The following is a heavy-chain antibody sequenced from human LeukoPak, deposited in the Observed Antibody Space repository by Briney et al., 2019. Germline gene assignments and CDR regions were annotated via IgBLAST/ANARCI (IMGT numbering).Heavy chain of an antibody. CDR1: GFSFSNYV. Sequence: GGSLRLSCAASGFSFSNYVMHWVRQAPGKGLEYVSAIMPNGETRGYANSMKGRFTISRDNSKNTLYLQMGSLRAEDMAIYYCARDRDGCFAIDIWGQGALITVSS. J-gene: IGHJ3*02. V-gene: IGHV3-64*01. D-gene: IGHD3-10*01. CDR2: IMPNGETR. CDR3: ARDRDGCFAIDI.